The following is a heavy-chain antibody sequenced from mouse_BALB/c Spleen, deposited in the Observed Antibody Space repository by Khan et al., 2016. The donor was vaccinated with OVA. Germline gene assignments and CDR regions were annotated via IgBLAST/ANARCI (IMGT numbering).Heavy chain of an antibody. CDR2: ISYSGST. Sequence: EVELVESGPGLVKPSQSLSLTCTVTGYSITSDYAWNWIRPFPGNKLEWMGFISYSGSTSYKSSLKSRIFITRDTSKNQFFLQLNSVTTEDTATYYCARGTIGRFAYWGQGTLVTVSA. CDR1: GYSITSDYA. D-gene: IGHD3-3*01. V-gene: IGHV3-2*02. CDR3: ARGTIGRFAY. J-gene: IGHJ3*01.